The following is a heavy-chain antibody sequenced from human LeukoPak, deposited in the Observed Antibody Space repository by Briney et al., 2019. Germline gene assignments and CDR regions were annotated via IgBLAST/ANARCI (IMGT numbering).Heavy chain of an antibody. Sequence: SVKDSCKASGGSFSDYSIRWVRQAAGQGVEWMGRIIAILDTAHLVQKFQGRFTITADKSTTTVYMELSSLRSDDTAVYYCVRSGYDYDWFDPWGEGTLVTVSS. V-gene: IGHV1-69*08. CDR2: IIAILDTA. CDR3: VRSGYDYDWFDP. D-gene: IGHD5-12*01. J-gene: IGHJ5*02. CDR1: GGSFSDYS.